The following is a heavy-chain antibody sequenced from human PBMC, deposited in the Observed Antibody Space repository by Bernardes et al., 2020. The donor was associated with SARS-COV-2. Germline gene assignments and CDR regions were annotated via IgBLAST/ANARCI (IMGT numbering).Heavy chain of an antibody. Sequence: ASVKVSCKVSGFTLTELSMHWVRQAPGKGLEWMGGFDPEDGETIYAQKFQGRVTMTEDTSTDTAYMELSSLRSEDTAVYYCATSTALGWQPLNWFDPWGQGTLGTVAS. CDR3: ATSTALGWQPLNWFDP. J-gene: IGHJ5*02. CDR2: FDPEDGET. D-gene: IGHD1-26*01. CDR1: GFTLTELS. V-gene: IGHV1-24*01.